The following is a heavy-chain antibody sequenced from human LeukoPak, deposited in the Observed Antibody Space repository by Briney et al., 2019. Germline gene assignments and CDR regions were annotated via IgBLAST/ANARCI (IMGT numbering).Heavy chain of an antibody. J-gene: IGHJ3*02. V-gene: IGHV3-48*04. D-gene: IGHD2-2*02. Sequence: VFLRLSCAASGLTFSSYNMNWVRQAPGKGLEWVSYISSSSSTIYYADSVKGRFTISRDNAKNSLYLQMNSLRAEDTAVYYCARAGRDIVVVPAAIYLDAFDIWGQGTMVTVSS. CDR3: ARAGRDIVVVPAAIYLDAFDI. CDR2: ISSSSSTI. CDR1: GLTFSSYN.